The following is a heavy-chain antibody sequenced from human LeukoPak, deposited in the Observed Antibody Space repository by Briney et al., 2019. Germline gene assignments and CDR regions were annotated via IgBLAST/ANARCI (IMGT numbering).Heavy chain of an antibody. CDR1: GFTFSNAW. Sequence: PGGSLRLSCAASGFTFSNAWMSWVGQAPGKGLEGVGRIKSKTDGGTTDYAAPVKGRFTISRDDSKNTLYLQMNSLKTEDTAVYYCTTGYCSRTSCYYFDYWGQGTLVTVSS. J-gene: IGHJ4*02. D-gene: IGHD2-2*01. CDR3: TTGYCSRTSCYYFDY. CDR2: IKSKTDGGTT. V-gene: IGHV3-15*01.